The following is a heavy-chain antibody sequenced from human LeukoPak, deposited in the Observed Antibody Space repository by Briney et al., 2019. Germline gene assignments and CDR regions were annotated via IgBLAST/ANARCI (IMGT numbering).Heavy chain of an antibody. Sequence: PSETLSLTCTVSGGSISSYYWSWIRQPPGKGLEWIGYIYYSGSTNYNPSLKSRVTISVDTSKNQFSLKLSSVTAADTDVYYCARWGDGDYYSDYWGQGTLVTVSS. CDR1: GGSISSYY. D-gene: IGHD4-17*01. V-gene: IGHV4-59*01. CDR2: IYYSGST. J-gene: IGHJ4*02. CDR3: ARWGDGDYYSDY.